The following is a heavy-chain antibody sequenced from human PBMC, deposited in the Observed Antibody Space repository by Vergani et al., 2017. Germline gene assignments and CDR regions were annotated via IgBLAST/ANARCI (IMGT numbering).Heavy chain of an antibody. CDR3: ASDTHSGQRADR. V-gene: IGHV4-59*11. CDR2: IHYSENT. Sequence: QVQLQESGPGLVKSSETLSPTCSVSFDSIRNLYCNWIRQPPGKGLEWLGSIHYSENTNYNPSLKTRVTISVDTSKNQFSLTLTSVTAAATAVYYCASDTHSGQRADRWGQGILVTVTS. CDR1: FDSIRNLY. J-gene: IGHJ5*02. D-gene: IGHD6-19*01.